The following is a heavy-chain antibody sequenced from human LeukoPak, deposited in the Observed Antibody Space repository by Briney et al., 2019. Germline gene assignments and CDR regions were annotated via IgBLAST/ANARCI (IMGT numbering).Heavy chain of an antibody. CDR3: ARNPLGNCSSASCLRYWYFDL. V-gene: IGHV4-30-2*02. Sequence: SETLSLTCAVSGGSISSGGYSWSWIRQPPGKGLEWIGYIYHSGSTYYNPSLKSRVTISVDTSKNQLSLKLSSVTAADTAVYYCARNPLGNCSSASCLRYWYFDLWGRGTRVTVSS. CDR1: GGSISSGGYS. D-gene: IGHD2-2*01. J-gene: IGHJ2*01. CDR2: IYHSGST.